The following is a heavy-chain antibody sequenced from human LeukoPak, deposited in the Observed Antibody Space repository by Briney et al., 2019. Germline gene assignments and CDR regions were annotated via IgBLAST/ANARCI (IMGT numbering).Heavy chain of an antibody. CDR1: GFTFSSYA. J-gene: IGHJ4*02. CDR3: ARDLGYSSGWYRYFDY. Sequence: GGSLRLSCAASGFTFSSYAMHWVRQAPGKGLEWVAVISYDGSNKYYADSVKGRFTISRDNSKNTLYLQMNSLRAEDTAVYYCARDLGYSSGWYRYFDYWGQGTLVTVSS. D-gene: IGHD6-19*01. CDR2: ISYDGSNK. V-gene: IGHV3-30-3*01.